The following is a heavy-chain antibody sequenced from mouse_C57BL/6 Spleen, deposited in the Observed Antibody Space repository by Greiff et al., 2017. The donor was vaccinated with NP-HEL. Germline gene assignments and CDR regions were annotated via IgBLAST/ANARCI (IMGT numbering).Heavy chain of an antibody. CDR2: IDPSDSYN. V-gene: IGHV1-69*01. CDR3: ARDHDGSSDWYFDV. J-gene: IGHJ1*03. CDR1: GYTFTSYW. D-gene: IGHD1-1*01. Sequence: QVQLKQPGAELVMPGASVKLSCKASGYTFTSYWMHWVKQRPGQGLEWIGEIDPSDSYNNYNQKFKGQSTLTVGQSYSKDYMQLSSLTSEDSAVYYCARDHDGSSDWYFDVWGTGTTVTVSS.